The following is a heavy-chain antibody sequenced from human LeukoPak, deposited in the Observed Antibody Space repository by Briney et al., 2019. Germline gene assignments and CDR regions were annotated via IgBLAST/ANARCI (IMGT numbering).Heavy chain of an antibody. V-gene: IGHV4-59*01. D-gene: IGHD4-17*01. CDR2: IYYSGST. Sequence: SETLSLTCTVSGGSISSYYWSWIRQPPGKGLEWIGYIYYSGSTNYNPSLKSRVPISVDTSKNQFSLKLSSVTAADTAVYYCARDDYGDYVRAFDIWGQGTMVTVSS. J-gene: IGHJ3*02. CDR1: GGSISSYY. CDR3: ARDDYGDYVRAFDI.